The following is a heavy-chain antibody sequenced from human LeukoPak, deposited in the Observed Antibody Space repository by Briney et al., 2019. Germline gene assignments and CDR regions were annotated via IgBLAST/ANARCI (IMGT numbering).Heavy chain of an antibody. CDR3: ARLSYASSSWINYYYYGMDV. D-gene: IGHD6-13*01. CDR2: ISDIGRI. Sequence: PSETLSLTCTVSGGSISSYYWSWVRQPPGKGLEWIAYISDIGRINYNPSLKSRVTISLDTSKNQFSLKLSSVTAADTAVYYCARLSYASSSWINYYYYGMDVWGQGTTVTVSS. V-gene: IGHV4-59*08. CDR1: GGSISSYY. J-gene: IGHJ6*02.